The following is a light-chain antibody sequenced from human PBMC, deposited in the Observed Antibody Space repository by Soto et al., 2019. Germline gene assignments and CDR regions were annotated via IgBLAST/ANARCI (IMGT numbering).Light chain of an antibody. CDR1: QDISNH. CDR3: QQYDNLPLT. V-gene: IGKV1-33*01. J-gene: IGKJ4*01. Sequence: DIQMTQSPSSLSASLGDRVIITCQASQDISNHLNWYQQKPGKAPKLLIYDASNFLESGVPSRFRASGSGTEFTFTISSLQPEDIATYYCQQYDNLPLTFGGGTKVEIQ. CDR2: DAS.